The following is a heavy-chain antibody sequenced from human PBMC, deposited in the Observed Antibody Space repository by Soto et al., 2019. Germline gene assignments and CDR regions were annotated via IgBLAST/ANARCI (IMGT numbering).Heavy chain of an antibody. CDR3: ARAPVGHFDY. V-gene: IGHV3-74*01. CDR1: GXTFSSYW. J-gene: IGHJ4*02. CDR2: INSDGSTT. Sequence: LRLSCAASGXTFSSYWMHWVRQIPGKGLVWFSRINSDGSTTTYADSVKSRFTISRDNAKNTLYLQMNSLRAEDTAVYYCARAPVGHFDYWGQGTLVTVSS.